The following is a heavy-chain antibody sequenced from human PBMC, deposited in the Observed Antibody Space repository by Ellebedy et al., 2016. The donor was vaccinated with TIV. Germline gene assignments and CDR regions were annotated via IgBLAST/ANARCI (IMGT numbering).Heavy chain of an antibody. CDR2: ISYDGGDK. D-gene: IGHD3-3*01. V-gene: IGHV3-30*03. J-gene: IGHJ3*02. CDR1: GITVSGNY. Sequence: PGGSLRLSCAASGITVSGNYINWVRQAPGKGLEWVTVISYDGGDKYYADSVKGRFAISRDNSKNTLYLQMNSLRAEDTAVYYCARAGITDDAFDIWGQGTMVTVSS. CDR3: ARAGITDDAFDI.